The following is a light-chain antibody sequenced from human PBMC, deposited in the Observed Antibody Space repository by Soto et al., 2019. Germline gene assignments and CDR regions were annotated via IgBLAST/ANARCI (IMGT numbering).Light chain of an antibody. V-gene: IGLV2-8*01. CDR1: KNDIGVYDF. CDR2: EVV. J-gene: IGLJ1*01. Sequence: QAALTPPPPASGSPGQTVTISCTGTKNDIGVYDFVSWYQHHPGKAPRLIIYEVVQRPSGVPDRFSGSKSGNTASLTVYGLQADDEAEYFCKSYARSNTYVFGSGTNVT. CDR3: KSYARSNTYV.